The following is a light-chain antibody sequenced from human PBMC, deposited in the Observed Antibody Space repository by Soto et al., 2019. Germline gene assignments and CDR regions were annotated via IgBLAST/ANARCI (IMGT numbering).Light chain of an antibody. V-gene: IGKV3-15*01. CDR1: QSIRTN. Sequence: EIELTQSPATLSVSAGGTVILSCRASQSIRTNVAWYQQIPGQAPRLLVYGASTRATGVPARFSGSGSGIEFTLTISSLQSEDSAFYYCQQYFNWPLTWTFGPGTKVQIK. CDR2: GAS. J-gene: IGKJ1*01. CDR3: QQYFNWPLTWT.